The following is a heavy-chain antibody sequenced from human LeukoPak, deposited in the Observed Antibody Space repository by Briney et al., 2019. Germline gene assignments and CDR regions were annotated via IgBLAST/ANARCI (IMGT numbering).Heavy chain of an antibody. Sequence: GGSLRLSCAASGFTFSSYSMNWVRQAPGKGPEWVAFIRYDGSNKYYADSVKGRFTISRDNSKNTLYLQMNSLRAEDTAVYYCAKVRGLLWFGELYYFDYWGQGTLVTVSS. CDR1: GFTFSSYS. D-gene: IGHD3-10*01. V-gene: IGHV3-30*02. CDR2: IRYDGSNK. J-gene: IGHJ4*02. CDR3: AKVRGLLWFGELYYFDY.